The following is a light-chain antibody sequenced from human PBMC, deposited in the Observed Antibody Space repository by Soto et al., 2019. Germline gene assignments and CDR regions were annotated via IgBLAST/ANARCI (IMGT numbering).Light chain of an antibody. V-gene: IGKV4-1*01. J-gene: IGKJ3*01. CDR2: WAS. CDR1: QSVLYSSNNKNY. CDR3: QQYYSTPLT. Sequence: DIVMTQSPDSLAVSLGERATINCKSSQSVLYSSNNKNYLAWYQQKPGQAPKLLIYWASTRESGVPDRFSGSGSGTDFTLTINSLQAEDVAVYYCQQYYSTPLTGGPGTKVDIK.